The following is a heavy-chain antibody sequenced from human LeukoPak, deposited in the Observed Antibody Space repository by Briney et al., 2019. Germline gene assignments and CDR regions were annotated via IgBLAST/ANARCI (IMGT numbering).Heavy chain of an antibody. CDR1: GGSISSGSYY. CDR2: IYTSGST. D-gene: IGHD3-22*01. V-gene: IGHV4-61*02. J-gene: IGHJ4*02. CDR3: ARSSGYDSSGYYHGDY. Sequence: SQTLSLTCTVSGGSISSGSYYWSWIRQPAGKGLEWIGRIYTSGSTNYNPSLKSRVTILVDTSKNQFSLKLSSVTAADTAVYYCARSSGYDSSGYYHGDYWGQGTLVTVSS.